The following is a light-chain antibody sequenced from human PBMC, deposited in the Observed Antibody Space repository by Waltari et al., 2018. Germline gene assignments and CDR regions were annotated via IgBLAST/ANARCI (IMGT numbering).Light chain of an antibody. Sequence: QSVLTQPPSSSGTSGQGVTISCSGDNSNIGTNSVDWYQQFPGTAPKLLIYRDDPRPSGVPDRFSGSKSGTSASLAISGLLSEDEADYYCAAWDDSLNGYVFATGTKVTVL. CDR3: AAWDDSLNGYV. J-gene: IGLJ1*01. CDR2: RDD. V-gene: IGLV1-44*01. CDR1: NSNIGTNS.